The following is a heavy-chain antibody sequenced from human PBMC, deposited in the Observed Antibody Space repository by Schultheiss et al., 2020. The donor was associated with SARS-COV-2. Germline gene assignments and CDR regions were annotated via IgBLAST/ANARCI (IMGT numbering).Heavy chain of an antibody. J-gene: IGHJ4*02. V-gene: IGHV1-69*13. CDR1: GGTFSSYA. D-gene: IGHD6-19*01. CDR2: IIPIFGTA. CDR3: ARHGIAVAANGYFDY. Sequence: SVKVSCKASGGTFSSYAISWVRQAPRQGLEWMGGIIPIFGTANYAQKFQGRVTITADESTSTAYMELSSQRSEDIDVYYCARHGIAVAANGYFDYWGQGTLVTVSS.